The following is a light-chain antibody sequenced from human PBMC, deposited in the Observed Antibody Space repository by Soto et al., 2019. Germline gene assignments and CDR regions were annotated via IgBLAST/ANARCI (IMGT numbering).Light chain of an antibody. V-gene: IGLV7-46*01. CDR1: TGAVTSGHY. Sequence: QAVVTQEPSLTVSPAGTVTLTCGSSTGAVTSGHYPYWFQQKPGQAPRTLIYDTSNKHSWTPARFSGSLLGGKAALTLSGAQPEDEAEYYCLLSYSGARGVFGGGTKLTVL. CDR3: LLSYSGARGV. CDR2: DTS. J-gene: IGLJ2*01.